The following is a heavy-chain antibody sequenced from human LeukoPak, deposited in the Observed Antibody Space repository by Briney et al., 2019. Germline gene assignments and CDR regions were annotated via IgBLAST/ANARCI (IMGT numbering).Heavy chain of an antibody. D-gene: IGHD1-26*01. J-gene: IGHJ4*02. V-gene: IGHV5-51*01. CDR1: GYSFTTYW. CDR2: IYPGDSDT. Sequence: GESLKISCKGSGYSFTTYWIAWVRQMPGKGLEWMGIIYPGDSDTRYSPSFQGQVTMSVDKSINTAYLQWNSLKASDTAMYYCARFRELLDYWGQGTLVTVSS. CDR3: ARFRELLDY.